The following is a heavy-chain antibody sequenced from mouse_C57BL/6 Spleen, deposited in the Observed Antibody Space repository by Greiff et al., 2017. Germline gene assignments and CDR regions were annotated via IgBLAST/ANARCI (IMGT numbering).Heavy chain of an antibody. CDR1: GYTFTSYW. CDR2: INPSNGGT. CDR3: ARTLDYPRMDD. J-gene: IGHJ4*01. D-gene: IGHD2-4*01. V-gene: IGHV1-53*01. Sequence: VQLLQPGTELVKPGASVKLSCKASGYTFTSYWMHWVKQRPGQGLEWIGNINPSNGGTNYNEKIKSKATLTVDKSYSTAYMQLSSRTTEDYAVYDCARTLDYPRMDDWGKGTTGTVSS.